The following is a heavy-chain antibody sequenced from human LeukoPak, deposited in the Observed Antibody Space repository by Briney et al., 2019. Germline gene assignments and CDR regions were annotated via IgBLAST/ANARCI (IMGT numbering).Heavy chain of an antibody. CDR1: GFTFSSYA. D-gene: IGHD6-6*01. CDR2: ISGSGGST. Sequence: QSGGSLRLSCAASGFTFSSYAMSWVRQAPGKGLEWVSAISGSGGSTYYADSVKGRFTISRDNSKNTLYLQMNSLRAEDTAVYYCAKDLTIAARVGYGMDVWGQGTTVTVSS. V-gene: IGHV3-23*01. CDR3: AKDLTIAARVGYGMDV. J-gene: IGHJ6*02.